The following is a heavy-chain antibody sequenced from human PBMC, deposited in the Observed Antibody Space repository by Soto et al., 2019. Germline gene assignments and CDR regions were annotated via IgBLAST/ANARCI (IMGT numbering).Heavy chain of an antibody. CDR3: ATPPGSWLDP. Sequence: PGGSLRLSCTASGFSFSNAWMSWVRQAPGKGLEWVGRIKSKPDAETTEYAEPVKGRFIISRDDSKDTLYLQMNSLKTEDTAVYYCATPPGSWLDPRGQGTLFTVSS. J-gene: IGHJ5*02. V-gene: IGHV3-15*01. CDR1: GFSFSNAW. D-gene: IGHD6-19*01. CDR2: IKSKPDAETT.